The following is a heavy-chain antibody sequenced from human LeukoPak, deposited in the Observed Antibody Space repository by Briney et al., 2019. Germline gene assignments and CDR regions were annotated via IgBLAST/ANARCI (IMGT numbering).Heavy chain of an antibody. CDR2: INPSGGST. D-gene: IGHD5-18*01. CDR3: ARDQSGYQINYGMDV. CDR1: GYTFTSYY. V-gene: IGHV1-46*01. Sequence: ASVTVSCKASGYTFTSYYMHWVRQAPGQGLEWMGIINPSGGSTSYAQKFQGRVTMTRDTSTSTVYMELSSLRSEDTAVYYCARDQSGYQINYGMDVWGQGTTVTVSS. J-gene: IGHJ6*02.